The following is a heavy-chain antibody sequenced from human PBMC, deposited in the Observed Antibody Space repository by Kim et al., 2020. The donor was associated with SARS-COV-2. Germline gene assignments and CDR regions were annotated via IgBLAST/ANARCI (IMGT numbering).Heavy chain of an antibody. Sequence: GIANYAQKFQGRVTITADKSTSTAYMELSSLRSEDTAVYYCARAETGFYFWGQGTLVTVSS. CDR3: ARAETGFYF. D-gene: IGHD3-9*01. CDR2: GIA. J-gene: IGHJ4*02. V-gene: IGHV1-69*04.